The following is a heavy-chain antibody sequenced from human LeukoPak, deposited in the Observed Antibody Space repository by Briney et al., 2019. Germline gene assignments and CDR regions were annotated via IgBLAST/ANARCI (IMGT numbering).Heavy chain of an antibody. J-gene: IGHJ3*02. Sequence: SGTVSCKACGGTFSSYAISWVRQAPGQGLEWMGRIIPILGIANYAQKFQGRVRITADKSTSTAYMELSSLRSEDTAVYYCARDHGCSSTSCYAFDIWGQGTMVTVSS. CDR1: GGTFSSYA. D-gene: IGHD2-2*01. CDR3: ARDHGCSSTSCYAFDI. V-gene: IGHV1-69*04. CDR2: IIPILGIA.